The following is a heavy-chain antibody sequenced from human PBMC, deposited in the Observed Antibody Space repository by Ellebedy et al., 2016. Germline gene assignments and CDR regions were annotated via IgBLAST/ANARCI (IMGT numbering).Heavy chain of an antibody. CDR2: IYRTGTT. J-gene: IGHJ4*02. CDR1: GFTVSTNY. CDR3: AKSGNSYAWGY. Sequence: GGSLRLSCAVSGFTVSTNYMSWVRQAPGKGLEWVAIIYRTGTTFYPDSAKGRFTLSRDNSKNTVYLQMNSLTAEDTAVYFCAKSGNSYAWGYWGQGTLVTVSS. V-gene: IGHV3-53*01. D-gene: IGHD5-18*01.